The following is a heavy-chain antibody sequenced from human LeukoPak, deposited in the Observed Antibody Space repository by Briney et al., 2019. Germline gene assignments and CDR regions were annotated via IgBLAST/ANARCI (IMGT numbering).Heavy chain of an antibody. J-gene: IGHJ6*03. CDR3: ARLREMATIKYYYMDV. CDR1: GFSFSSYG. Sequence: GGSLRLSCAGSGFSFSSYGMHWVRQAPGKGLEWVSSISSSSSYIYYADSVKGRFTISRDNAKNSLYLQMNSLRAEDTAVYYCARLREMATIKYYYMDVWGKGTTVTVSS. D-gene: IGHD5-24*01. V-gene: IGHV3-21*01. CDR2: ISSSSSYI.